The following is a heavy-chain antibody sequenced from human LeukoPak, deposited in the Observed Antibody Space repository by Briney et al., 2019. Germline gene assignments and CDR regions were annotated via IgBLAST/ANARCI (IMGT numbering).Heavy chain of an antibody. Sequence: SETLSLTCAVYGGSFSGYYWSWIRQPPGKGLVWFVEINHSGSTNYNPSLKSRVTISVDTSKNQFSLKLSSVTAADTAVYYCARGLAAAGTKGAEGDYWGQGTLVTVSS. CDR3: ARGLAAAGTKGAEGDY. CDR1: GGSFSGYY. CDR2: INHSGST. J-gene: IGHJ4*02. V-gene: IGHV4-34*01. D-gene: IGHD6-13*01.